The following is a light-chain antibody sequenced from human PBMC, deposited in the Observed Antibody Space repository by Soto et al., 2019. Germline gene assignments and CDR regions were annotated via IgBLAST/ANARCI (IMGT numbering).Light chain of an antibody. J-gene: IGKJ1*01. CDR1: QIVDSGY. CDR3: QHYEA. CDR2: GAS. V-gene: IGKV3-20*01. Sequence: EIVLTQSPGTLSLSPGDRATLSCRASQIVDSGYLAWYQQRPGQAPRLLIYGASTRATGIPARFSGSGSGTEFTLTISSLQSEDFAVYYCQHYEAFGQGTKVEIK.